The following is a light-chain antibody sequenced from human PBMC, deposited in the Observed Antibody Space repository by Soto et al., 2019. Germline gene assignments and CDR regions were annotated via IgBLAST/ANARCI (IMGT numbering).Light chain of an antibody. Sequence: QSALTQPASVSGSPGQSITLSCTGTSSDIGGYDYVSWYQRHPGKAPKLIIYDVNNRPSGVSNRFSGSKSGNTASLTISGLQAEDEAAYYCTSYASGSSHVVFGGATQLTVL. CDR1: SSDIGGYDY. CDR2: DVN. V-gene: IGLV2-14*01. CDR3: TSYASGSSHVV. J-gene: IGLJ2*01.